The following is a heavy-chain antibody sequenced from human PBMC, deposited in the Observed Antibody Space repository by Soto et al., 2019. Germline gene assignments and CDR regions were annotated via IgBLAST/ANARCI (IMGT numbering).Heavy chain of an antibody. CDR1: GFTFINYA. D-gene: IGHD3-10*01. J-gene: IGHJ4*02. Sequence: GGSLRLSCAASGFTFINYAMHWVRQAPGKGLEWVAVIWYDGGDKYYADSVKGRFTISRDNSKNTLYLQMNSLRAEDTAVYYCAGDYYYGSGSSPLRYWGQGTLVTVSS. V-gene: IGHV3-33*01. CDR3: AGDYYYGSGSSPLRY. CDR2: IWYDGGDK.